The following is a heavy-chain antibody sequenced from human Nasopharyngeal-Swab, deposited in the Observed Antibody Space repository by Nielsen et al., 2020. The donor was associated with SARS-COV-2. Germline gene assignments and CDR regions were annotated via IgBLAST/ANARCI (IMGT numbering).Heavy chain of an antibody. Sequence: ASVQVSCKASGYTFTGYYMHWVRQAPGQVLEWMGRINPNSGGTNYAQKFQGRVTMTRDTSISTAYMELSRLRSDDTAVYYCARGDYDILTGYPLDYWGQGTLVTVSS. V-gene: IGHV1-2*06. CDR1: GYTFTGYY. D-gene: IGHD3-9*01. CDR3: ARGDYDILTGYPLDY. CDR2: INPNSGGT. J-gene: IGHJ4*02.